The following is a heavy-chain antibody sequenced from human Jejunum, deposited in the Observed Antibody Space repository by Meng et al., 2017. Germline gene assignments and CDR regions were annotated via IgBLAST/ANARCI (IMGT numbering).Heavy chain of an antibody. CDR2: IGPDGSET. D-gene: IGHD6-13*01. Sequence: GGSLRLSCAASGSSLSSSWMSWVRQAPGKGREWVAHIGPDGSETYYVDSVKGRFTISRDNAKNSLYLQMNSLRAEDTAVYYCTRLFKSWSAYWGQGTLVTVSS. J-gene: IGHJ4*02. V-gene: IGHV3-7*01. CDR1: GSSLSSSW. CDR3: TRLFKSWSAY.